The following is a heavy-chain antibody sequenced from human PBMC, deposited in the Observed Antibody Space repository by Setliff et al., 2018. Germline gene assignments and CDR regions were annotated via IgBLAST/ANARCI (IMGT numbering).Heavy chain of an antibody. V-gene: IGHV1-69*10. Sequence: ASVKVSCKASGYTFTSYYMHWVRQAPGQGLEWMGGIIPILGIANYAQKFQGRVTITADKSTSTAYMELSSLRSEDTAVYYCARGYSSGTTTWGQGTLVTVSS. CDR1: GYTFTSYY. D-gene: IGHD6-19*01. CDR2: IIPILGIA. CDR3: ARGYSSGTTT. J-gene: IGHJ5*02.